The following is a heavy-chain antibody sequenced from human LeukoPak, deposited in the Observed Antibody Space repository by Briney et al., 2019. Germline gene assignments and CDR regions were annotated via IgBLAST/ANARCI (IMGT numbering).Heavy chain of an antibody. CDR3: ARDRLGVVVVAATRYYYYYMDV. CDR2: IYYSGST. Sequence: PSETLSLTCTVSGGSVSSGSYYWSWIRQPPGKGLEWIGYIYYSGSTNYNPSLKSRVTISVDTSKNQFSLKLSSVTAADTAVYYCARDRLGVVVVAATRYYYYYMDVWGKGTTVTVS. D-gene: IGHD2-15*01. CDR1: GGSVSSGSYY. V-gene: IGHV4-61*01. J-gene: IGHJ6*03.